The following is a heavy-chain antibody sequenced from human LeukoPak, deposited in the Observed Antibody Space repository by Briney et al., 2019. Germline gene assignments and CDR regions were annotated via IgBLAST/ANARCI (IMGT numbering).Heavy chain of an antibody. CDR3: ARPQGGCSSTSCYTPFDY. J-gene: IGHJ4*02. V-gene: IGHV3-9*01. CDR2: ISWNSGSI. CDR1: EFTFDDYA. Sequence: GGSLRLSCADSEFTFDDYAMHWVRQAPGKGLEWVSGISWNSGSIGYADSVKGRFTISRDNSKNTLYLQMNSLRAEDTAVYYCARPQGGCSSTSCYTPFDYWGQGTLVTVSS. D-gene: IGHD2-2*02.